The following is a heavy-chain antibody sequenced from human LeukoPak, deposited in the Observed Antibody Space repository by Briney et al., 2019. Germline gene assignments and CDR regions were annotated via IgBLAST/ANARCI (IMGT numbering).Heavy chain of an antibody. CDR3: ARVPGNRVYDDYFDY. V-gene: IGHV1-46*01. CDR2: INTWGGST. Sequence: ASVKVSCKASGYTLTSYYMHLVRQAPGQGLEWVGIINTWGGSTTYAQKFQGRVTMTRDTSTSTVYMELSSLRSEDTGVYYCARVPGNRVYDDYFDYWGQGSLVTVSS. J-gene: IGHJ4*02. CDR1: GYTLTSYY. D-gene: IGHD5/OR15-5a*01.